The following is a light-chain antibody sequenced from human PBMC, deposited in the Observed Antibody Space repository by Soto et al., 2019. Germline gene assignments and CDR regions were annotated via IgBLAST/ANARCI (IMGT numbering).Light chain of an antibody. CDR3: QQSYDTVWT. CDR1: QTISSY. V-gene: IGKV1-39*01. J-gene: IGKJ1*01. Sequence: DIEMTQSPSSLSASVGDRVTITCRASQTISSYLNWYHQKPGKAPKLLIYAVSNLQSGVPSRFSGSGSGTDFTLTISSLQPEDFATYYCQQSYDTVWTFGQGTKVEIK. CDR2: AVS.